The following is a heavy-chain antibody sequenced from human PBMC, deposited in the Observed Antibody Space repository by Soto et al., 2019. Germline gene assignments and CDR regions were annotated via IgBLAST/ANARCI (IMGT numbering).Heavy chain of an antibody. CDR3: ARDLGYSSSWYVYYYYYGMDV. CDR1: GFTFSSYG. Sequence: HPGGSLRLSCAASGFTFSSYGMHWARQAPGKGLEWVAVIWYDGSNKYYADSVKGRFTISRDNSKNTLYLQMNSLRAEDTAVYYCARDLGYSSSWYVYYYYYGMDVWGQGTTVTVSS. V-gene: IGHV3-33*01. J-gene: IGHJ6*02. CDR2: IWYDGSNK. D-gene: IGHD6-13*01.